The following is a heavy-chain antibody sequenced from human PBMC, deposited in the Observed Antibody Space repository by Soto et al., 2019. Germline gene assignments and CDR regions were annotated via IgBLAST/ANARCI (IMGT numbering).Heavy chain of an antibody. Sequence: GGSLRLSCAASGFTFSNYYMTRIRQAPGKGLECLSYISSREVTVYYADSVKGRFTISRDNTKNSLYLQMTTLRDEDTAVYYCARVSASGWHVNGRDYFDSWGQGTLVTVYS. CDR1: GFTFSNYY. CDR3: ARVSASGWHVNGRDYFDS. D-gene: IGHD6-19*01. J-gene: IGHJ4*02. V-gene: IGHV3-11*01. CDR2: ISSREVTV.